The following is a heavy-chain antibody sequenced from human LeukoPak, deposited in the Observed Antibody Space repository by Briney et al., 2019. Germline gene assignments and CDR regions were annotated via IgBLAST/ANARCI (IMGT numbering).Heavy chain of an antibody. Sequence: PGGSLRLSCAASGFTFSSYWMSWVRQAPGKGLEWVANIKQDGSEKYYVDSVKGRFTISRDNAKNSLYLQMNSLRAEDTAVYYCARDYVSSGWAATDYWGQGTLVTVSS. D-gene: IGHD6-19*01. V-gene: IGHV3-7*01. CDR3: ARDYVSSGWAATDY. CDR1: GFTFSSYW. CDR2: IKQDGSEK. J-gene: IGHJ4*02.